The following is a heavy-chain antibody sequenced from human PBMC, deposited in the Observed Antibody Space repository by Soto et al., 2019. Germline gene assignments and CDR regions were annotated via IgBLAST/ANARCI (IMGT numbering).Heavy chain of an antibody. CDR3: ASVGELPVWFDP. D-gene: IGHD3-10*01. CDR2: ISFTGST. CDR1: GDSISSYY. V-gene: IGHV4-59*12. Sequence: QVQLQESGPGLARPSETLSLTCTVSGDSISSYYWSWIRQPPGKGLEWIGFISFTGSTIYNPSLESRTTNSLNSSKNQASLKLKSVTAADTAVYFCASVGELPVWFDPWGRGTLVTVSS. J-gene: IGHJ5*02.